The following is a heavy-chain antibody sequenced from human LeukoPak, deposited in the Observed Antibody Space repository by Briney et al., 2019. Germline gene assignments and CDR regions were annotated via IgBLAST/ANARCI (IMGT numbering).Heavy chain of an antibody. CDR3: AKDLWYYASGVPY. Sequence: PGGSLRLSCAASGFTFSSYGMSWVRQAPGMGLEWVSCISGSGGSTFYAGSVKGRFTISRDNSKNTLYLQMNSLRAEDTALYYCAKDLWYYASGVPYWGQGTLVTVSS. CDR2: ISGSGGST. J-gene: IGHJ4*02. V-gene: IGHV3-23*01. CDR1: GFTFSSYG. D-gene: IGHD3-10*01.